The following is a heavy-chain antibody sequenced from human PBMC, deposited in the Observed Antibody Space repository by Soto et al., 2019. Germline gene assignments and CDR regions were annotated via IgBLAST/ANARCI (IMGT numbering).Heavy chain of an antibody. CDR2: IYYSGST. CDR3: ARDRVTFGGVIVLSR. Sequence: SETLSLTCTVSGGSVSSGSYYWSWIRQPPGKGLEWIGYIYYSGSTNYNPSLKSRVTISVDTSKNQFSLKLSSVTAADTAVYYCARDRVTFGGVIVLSRWGQGTLVTVSS. J-gene: IGHJ4*02. D-gene: IGHD3-16*02. CDR1: GGSVSSGSYY. V-gene: IGHV4-61*01.